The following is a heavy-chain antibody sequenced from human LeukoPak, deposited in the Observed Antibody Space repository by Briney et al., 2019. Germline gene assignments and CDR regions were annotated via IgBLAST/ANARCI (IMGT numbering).Heavy chain of an antibody. V-gene: IGHV3-30*02. D-gene: IGHD5-24*01. CDR3: AKDWLTATSPYYFDY. CDR1: GFTFSSYS. CDR2: IRYDGSNK. J-gene: IGHJ4*02. Sequence: PGGSLRLSCAAYGFTFSSYSMNWVRQAPGKGLEWVAFIRYDGSNKYYADSVKGRFTISRDNSKNTLYLQMNSLRAEDTAVYYCAKDWLTATSPYYFDYWGQGTLVTVSS.